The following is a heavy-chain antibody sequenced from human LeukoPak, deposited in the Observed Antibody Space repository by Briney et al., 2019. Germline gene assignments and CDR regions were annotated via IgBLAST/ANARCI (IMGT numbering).Heavy chain of an antibody. Sequence: SETLSLTCTVSGGSINGYYWSWIRQPPGEGLEWIGNIYYSGTTSYNPSLESRVIISVDMSKNQFSLKLRSVTAADTAVYYCAGDFLPPHYTATIRPDWYFDLWGRGSLVTVSS. CDR2: IYYSGTT. J-gene: IGHJ2*01. CDR1: GGSINGYY. D-gene: IGHD5-12*01. CDR3: AGDFLPPHYTATIRPDWYFDL. V-gene: IGHV4-59*01.